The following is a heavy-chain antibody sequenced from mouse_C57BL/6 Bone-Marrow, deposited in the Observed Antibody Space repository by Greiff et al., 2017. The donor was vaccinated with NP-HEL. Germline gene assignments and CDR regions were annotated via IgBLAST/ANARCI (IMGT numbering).Heavy chain of an antibody. Sequence: EVKLQQSGPELVKPGASVKISCKASGYTFTDYYMNWVKQSHGKSLEWIGDINPNNGGTSYNQKFKGKATLTVDKSSSTAYMELRSLTSEDSAVYYCARSGYFRYFDYWGQGTTLTVSS. CDR3: ARSGYFRYFDY. D-gene: IGHD3-1*01. CDR1: GYTFTDYY. J-gene: IGHJ2*01. V-gene: IGHV1-26*01. CDR2: INPNNGGT.